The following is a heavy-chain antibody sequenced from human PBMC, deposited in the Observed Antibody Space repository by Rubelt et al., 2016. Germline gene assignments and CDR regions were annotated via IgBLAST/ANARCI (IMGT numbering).Heavy chain of an antibody. Sequence: TFSSYWMHWVRQAPGKGLVWVSRINSDGSSTSYADSVKGRFTISRDNAKNTLYLQMNSLRAEDTAVYYCARDQARTVTTIPYYYYGMDVWGQGTTVTVSS. CDR3: ARDQARTVTTIPYYYYGMDV. CDR2: INSDGSST. V-gene: IGHV3-74*01. J-gene: IGHJ6*02. CDR1: TFSSYW. D-gene: IGHD4-17*01.